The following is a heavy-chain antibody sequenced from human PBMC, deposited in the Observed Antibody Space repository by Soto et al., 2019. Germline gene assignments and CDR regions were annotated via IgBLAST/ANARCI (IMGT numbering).Heavy chain of an antibody. CDR3: ARTDYLFSTLTYYFDY. V-gene: IGHV1-2*02. D-gene: IGHD3-16*01. CDR2: INPDNGVP. J-gene: IGHJ4*02. CDR1: GYTFTGYY. Sequence: QVQLVQSGAEVKKPVASVKVSCKASGYTFTGYYVNWARQAPGQGLEWMGWINPDNGVPNYAQKFQGRVTLSRDTSINTAYMELSRLTSDDTAMYYCARTDYLFSTLTYYFDYWGQGTLVTVSS.